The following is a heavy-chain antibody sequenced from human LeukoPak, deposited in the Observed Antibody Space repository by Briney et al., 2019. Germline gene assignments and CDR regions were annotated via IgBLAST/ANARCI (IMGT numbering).Heavy chain of an antibody. Sequence: ASVKVSCKASGYTFTSYGISWVRQAPGQGLEWMGWISAYSGDTNYAQKFQGRATMTTDTSTSTAYMELRSLRSEDTAVYYCARGYYDLLTGHVVTYYFDYWGQGTLVTVSS. D-gene: IGHD3-9*01. CDR3: ARGYYDLLTGHVVTYYFDY. J-gene: IGHJ4*02. V-gene: IGHV1-18*01. CDR1: GYTFTSYG. CDR2: ISAYSGDT.